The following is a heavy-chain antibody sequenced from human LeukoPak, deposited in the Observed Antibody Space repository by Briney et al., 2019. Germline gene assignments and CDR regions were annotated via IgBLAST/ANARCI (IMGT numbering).Heavy chain of an antibody. Sequence: GGSLRLSCAASGFTFSSYSMNWVRQAPGKGLEWVSYISSSSSTIYYADSVEGRFTISRDNAKNSLYLQMNSLRAEDTAVYYCARGVSWYYYGSGSYYKGHTYYYMDVWGKGTTVTVSS. CDR2: ISSSSSTI. CDR1: GFTFSSYS. J-gene: IGHJ6*03. D-gene: IGHD3-10*01. CDR3: ARGVSWYYYGSGSYYKGHTYYYMDV. V-gene: IGHV3-48*01.